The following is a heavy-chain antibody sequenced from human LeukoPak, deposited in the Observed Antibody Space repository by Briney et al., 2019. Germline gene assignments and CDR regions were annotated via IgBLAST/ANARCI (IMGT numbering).Heavy chain of an antibody. J-gene: IGHJ4*02. CDR3: AKRSPYNSSSYYLDF. D-gene: IGHD6-6*01. CDR1: GFSFISYG. V-gene: IGHV3-23*01. Sequence: PGGSLRLSCAASGFSFISYGMSWVRQAPGKGLEWVSAISGSGGTTYYADSVRGRFIISRDNSESTLYFQMNSLRGEDTAIYYCAKRSPYNSSSYYLDFWGQGTLVTVSS. CDR2: ISGSGGTT.